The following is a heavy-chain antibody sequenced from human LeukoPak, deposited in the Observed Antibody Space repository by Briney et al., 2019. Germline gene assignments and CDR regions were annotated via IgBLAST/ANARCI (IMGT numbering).Heavy chain of an antibody. CDR1: GFTFSDYY. CDR2: ISSSGSTI. Sequence: TGGSLRLSCAASGFTFSDYYMSWIRQAPGKGLEWVSYISSSGSTIYYADSVKGRFTISRDNAKNSLYLQMNSLRAEDTAVYYCAGYAPYNWFDPWGQGTLVTVSS. J-gene: IGHJ5*02. CDR3: AGYAPYNWFDP. V-gene: IGHV3-11*01.